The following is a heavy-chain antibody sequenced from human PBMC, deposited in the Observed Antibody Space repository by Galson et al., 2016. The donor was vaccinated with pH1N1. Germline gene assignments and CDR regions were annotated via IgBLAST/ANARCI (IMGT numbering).Heavy chain of an antibody. J-gene: IGHJ4*02. D-gene: IGHD5-18*01. CDR3: ARSRGYSYGSYYFDN. CDR1: GGTFSGYA. Sequence: SVKVSCKASGGTFSGYAVSWVRQAPGQGLEWVGGIIGMFGTTTYAQKLQGRVTITAEELTSSSYMELTSLTSEDTALYYCARSRGYSYGSYYFDNWGQGTLVTVSS. CDR2: IIGMFGTT. V-gene: IGHV1-69*13.